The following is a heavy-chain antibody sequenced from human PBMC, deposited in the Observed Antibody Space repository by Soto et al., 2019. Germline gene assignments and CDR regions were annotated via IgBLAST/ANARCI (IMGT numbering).Heavy chain of an antibody. Sequence: ASVKVSCKASGYTFNNYGITWVRQAPGQGLEWLGWISVYNGNKNYAKKVQGRVSMTADTSTSTANMELRSLQSDDTAVYFCARVAITLIRGLKVDFYSMDVWGQGTTVTVSS. CDR2: ISVYNGNK. CDR1: GYTFNNYG. J-gene: IGHJ6*02. CDR3: ARVAITLIRGLKVDFYSMDV. D-gene: IGHD3-10*01. V-gene: IGHV1-18*01.